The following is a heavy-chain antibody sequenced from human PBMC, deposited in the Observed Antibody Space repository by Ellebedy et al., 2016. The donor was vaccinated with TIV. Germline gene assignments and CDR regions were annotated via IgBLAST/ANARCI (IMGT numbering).Heavy chain of an antibody. CDR2: VYHSGTS. CDR1: GGFIGNSY. V-gene: IGHV4-59*01. Sequence: MPSETLSLTCIVSGGFIGNSYWSWIRQPPGKGLEWIGYVYHSGTSDYTPSLRGRVTISVDTSLNQFSLKLNSATAADTAVYYCARMGEGQQWLAPFDYWGQGTLVTVSS. CDR3: ARMGEGQQWLAPFDY. D-gene: IGHD6-19*01. J-gene: IGHJ4*02.